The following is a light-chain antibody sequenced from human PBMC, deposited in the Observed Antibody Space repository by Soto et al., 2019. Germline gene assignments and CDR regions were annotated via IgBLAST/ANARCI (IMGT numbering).Light chain of an antibody. Sequence: QSALTQPASVSGSPGQSITISCTGTSSDVGGYNYVSWYQQYPGRVPKLLIYKVSNRPSGISNRFSGSKSGNTASLTISGLQAEDEADYYCCLYAVTFYVFGTGTKVTVL. CDR3: CLYAVTFYV. CDR2: KVS. J-gene: IGLJ1*01. CDR1: SSDVGGYNY. V-gene: IGLV2-14*01.